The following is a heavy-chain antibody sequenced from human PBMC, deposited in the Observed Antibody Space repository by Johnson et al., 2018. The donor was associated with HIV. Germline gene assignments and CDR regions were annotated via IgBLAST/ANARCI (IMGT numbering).Heavy chain of an antibody. V-gene: IGHV3-30-3*01. J-gene: IGHJ3*02. Sequence: VQLLESGGGVVQPGRSLRLSCAASGFTFISYAMHWVRQAPGKGLEWVALISYDGSNKYDADSVKGRFTISRDNSKNTLYLQMNSLRAEDTAVYYWARGREGGNYQGGAFDIWGQGTMVTVSS. CDR1: GFTFISYA. CDR3: ARGREGGNYQGGAFDI. D-gene: IGHD1-26*01. CDR2: ISYDGSNK.